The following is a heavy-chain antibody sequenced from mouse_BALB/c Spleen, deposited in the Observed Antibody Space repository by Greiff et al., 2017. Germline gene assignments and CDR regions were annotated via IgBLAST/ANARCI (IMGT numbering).Heavy chain of an antibody. V-gene: IGHV1-53*01. J-gene: IGHJ2*01. CDR2: INPSNGGT. Sequence: VQLQESGAELVKPGASVKLACKASGYTFTSYYMYWVKQRPGQGLEWIGEINPSNGGTNFNEKFKGKATLTSDKSSSTAYMELSSLTSEDSAVYYCAGATYYFDYWGQGTTLTVSS. CDR1: GYTFTSYY. CDR3: AGATYYFDY.